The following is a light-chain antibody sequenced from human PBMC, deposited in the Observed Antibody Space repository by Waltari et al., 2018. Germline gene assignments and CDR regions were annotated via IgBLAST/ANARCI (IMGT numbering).Light chain of an antibody. CDR3: QQTYRTPLT. CDR2: AAS. J-gene: IGKJ4*01. CDR1: QSISTY. V-gene: IGKV1-39*01. Sequence: DIQMTQSPSSLSASVGDRVTITCRASQSISTYLNWYQHKPGKAPKFLIYAASSLQSGVPSRFSGSGSGTDFTLTISSLQPEDFATYYCQQTYRTPLTFGGWTKVEIK.